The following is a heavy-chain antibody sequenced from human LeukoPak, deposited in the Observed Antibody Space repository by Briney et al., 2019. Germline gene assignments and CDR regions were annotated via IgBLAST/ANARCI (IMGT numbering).Heavy chain of an antibody. J-gene: IGHJ4*02. Sequence: GGSLRLSCAASGFTFSSYWMSWVRQAPGKGLEWVSVIYSGGSTYYADSVKGRFTISRDNSKNTLYLQMNSLRAEDTAVYYCARGIGIVVMFDYWGQGTLVTVSS. CDR3: ARGIGIVVMFDY. CDR1: GFTFSSYW. CDR2: IYSGGST. D-gene: IGHD3-22*01. V-gene: IGHV3-53*01.